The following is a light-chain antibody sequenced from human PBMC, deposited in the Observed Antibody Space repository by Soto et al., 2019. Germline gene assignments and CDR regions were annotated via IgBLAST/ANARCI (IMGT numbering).Light chain of an antibody. J-gene: IGKJ2*01. Sequence: EVVLTQSPGTLSLSPGERATLSCRASQSVSNNYLAWYQQKPGQSPKLLIFGSSDMATGIPDRFRGSGSGTDFTLTISSLEPEDFAVYYCQHYGSSPPYTFGQGTKLEIK. CDR2: GSS. CDR3: QHYGSSPPYT. V-gene: IGKV3-20*01. CDR1: QSVSNNY.